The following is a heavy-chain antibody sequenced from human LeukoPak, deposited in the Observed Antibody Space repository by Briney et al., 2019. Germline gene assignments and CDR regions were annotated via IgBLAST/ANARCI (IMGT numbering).Heavy chain of an antibody. CDR1: GFNFNSYA. D-gene: IGHD2-15*01. CDR2: ISYDGSIN. V-gene: IGHV3-30-3*01. CDR3: ARDRRYCGGGSCYFDYFFDY. J-gene: IGHJ4*02. Sequence: GRSLRLSCAASGFNFNSYAVHWVRQAPGKGLEWVAVISYDGSINFYAASVKGRFTISGDNSKDTLYLQMNSLRAEDSALYFCARDRRYCGGGSCYFDYFFDYWGQGTLVTVSS.